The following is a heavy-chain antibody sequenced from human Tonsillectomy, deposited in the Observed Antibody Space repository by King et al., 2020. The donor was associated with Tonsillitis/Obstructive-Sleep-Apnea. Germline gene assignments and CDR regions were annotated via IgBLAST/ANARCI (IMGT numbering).Heavy chain of an antibody. Sequence: TLKESGPVLVKPPETLTLTCTVSGFSLSNARMGVSWIRQPPGKALEWLAHIFSNDEKSYSTSLKSRLTISKDTSKSQVVLTMTNMDPVDTATYYCARTGSPYYYDSSGYPYYFDYWGQGTLVTVSS. CDR1: GFSLSNARMG. D-gene: IGHD3-22*01. CDR2: IFSNDEK. CDR3: ARTGSPYYYDSSGYPYYFDY. V-gene: IGHV2-26*01. J-gene: IGHJ4*02.